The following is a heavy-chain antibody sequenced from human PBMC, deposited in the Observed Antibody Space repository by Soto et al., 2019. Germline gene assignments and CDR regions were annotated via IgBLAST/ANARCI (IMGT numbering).Heavy chain of an antibody. Sequence: QVHPEQWGAGLLKPSETLSLTCTVYGGSFSGYFWNWIRQSPGKGLEWIGKVNHNGRNNYNPSLKSRVTISMDMSKKQFSLKLTSVTAADTAVYYCARGGSSDWQVAFDFWGQGKMVTVSS. D-gene: IGHD6-19*01. CDR3: ARGGSSDWQVAFDF. CDR1: GGSFSGYF. J-gene: IGHJ3*01. V-gene: IGHV4-34*01. CDR2: VNHNGRN.